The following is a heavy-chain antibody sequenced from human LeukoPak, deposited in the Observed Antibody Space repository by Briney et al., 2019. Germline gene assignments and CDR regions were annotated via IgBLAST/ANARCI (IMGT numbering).Heavy chain of an antibody. V-gene: IGHV3-48*03. CDR2: ISSSDSTI. CDR3: ARDGDGDYVFSYYFDY. CDR1: GFTFSSYE. D-gene: IGHD4-17*01. Sequence: GGSLRLSCAASGFTFSSYEMHWVRQPPGKGLEWVSYISSSDSTIYYADSVKGRFTVSRDNSKNTLYLQMNSLRVEDTAVYYCARDGDGDYVFSYYFDYWGQGTLVTVSS. J-gene: IGHJ4*02.